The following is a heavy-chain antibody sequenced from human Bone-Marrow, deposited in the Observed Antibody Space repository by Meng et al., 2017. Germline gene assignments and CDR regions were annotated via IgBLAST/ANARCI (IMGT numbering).Heavy chain of an antibody. CDR1: GDSIRSRNW. D-gene: IGHD2-2*02. V-gene: IGHV4-4*02. Sequence: SETLSLTCAVSGDSIRSRNWWTWVRQPPGKGPEWIGEKYHSGSSNYNPSLKSRVTISVDKSKNYFSLNLSSVTAADTAIYYCARVRAYGSDSSCYIDSWGQGTLVTVSS. J-gene: IGHJ5*01. CDR2: KYHSGSS. CDR3: ARVRAYGSDSSCYIDS.